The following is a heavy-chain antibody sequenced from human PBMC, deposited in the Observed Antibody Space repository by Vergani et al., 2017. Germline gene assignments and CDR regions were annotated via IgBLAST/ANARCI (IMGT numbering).Heavy chain of an antibody. Sequence: EVQLVESGGGLVKPGGSLRLSCAASGFTFSSYSMNWVRQAPGKGLVWVSRINSDGSSTSYADSVKGRFTISRDNAKNTLYLQMNSLRAEDTAVYYCARALSSGWYMGNWFDPWGQGTLVTVSS. CDR1: GFTFSSYS. CDR3: ARALSSGWYMGNWFDP. D-gene: IGHD6-19*01. CDR2: INSDGSST. J-gene: IGHJ5*02. V-gene: IGHV3-74*02.